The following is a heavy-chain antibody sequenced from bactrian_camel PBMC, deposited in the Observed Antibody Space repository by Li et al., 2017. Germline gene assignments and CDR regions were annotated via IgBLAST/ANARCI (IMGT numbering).Heavy chain of an antibody. Sequence: HVQLVESGGRSVQAGESLRLSCATSGYTCIGWLRQALGKRRELIATVDTTGSKAYTDVVKGRFTISQDSAKNTVYLDMNSLRPEDTAVYYCVRDVSELAFWGQGTQVTVS. V-gene: IGHV3S53*01. D-gene: IGHD1*01. CDR1: GYTCI. CDR3: VRDVSELAF. CDR2: VDTTGSK. J-gene: IGHJ4*01.